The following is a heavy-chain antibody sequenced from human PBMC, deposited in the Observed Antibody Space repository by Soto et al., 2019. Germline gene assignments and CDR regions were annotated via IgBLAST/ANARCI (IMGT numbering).Heavy chain of an antibody. CDR2: ISYDGSNK. CDR1: GFTFSSYA. D-gene: IGHD4-17*01. CDR3: ARDLLDYGGNSAGYYYYYGMDV. V-gene: IGHV3-30-3*01. J-gene: IGHJ6*02. Sequence: QVQLVESGGGVVQPGRSLRLYCAASGFTFSSYAMHWVRQAPGKGLEWVAVISYDGSNKYYADSVKGRFTISRDNSKNTLYLQMNSLRAEDTAVYYCARDLLDYGGNSAGYYYYYGMDVWGQGTTVTVSS.